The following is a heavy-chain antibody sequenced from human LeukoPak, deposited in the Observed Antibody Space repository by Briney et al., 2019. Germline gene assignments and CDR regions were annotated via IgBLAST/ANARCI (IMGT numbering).Heavy chain of an antibody. D-gene: IGHD3-22*01. Sequence: ASVKVSCKASGYTFTDYYMHWVRQAPGQGLEWMGWINPNSGGTNYAQKFQGRVTMTRDTSISTAYMELSRLRSDDTAVYYCAREAGYYDSSGYYYPTYFDYWGQGTLVTVSS. CDR2: INPNSGGT. V-gene: IGHV1-2*02. CDR3: AREAGYYDSSGYYYPTYFDY. J-gene: IGHJ4*02. CDR1: GYTFTDYY.